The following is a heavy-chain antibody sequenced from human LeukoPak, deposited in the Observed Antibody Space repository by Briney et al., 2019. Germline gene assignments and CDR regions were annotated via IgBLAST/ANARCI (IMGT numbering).Heavy chain of an antibody. D-gene: IGHD4/OR15-4a*01. CDR2: INPKTGVK. CDR3: ARDANYYFDY. CDR1: GYSFIGYY. V-gene: IGHV1-2*06. Sequence: ASVKVSCKSFGYSFIGYYIHWVRQAPGQGVEWMGRINPKTGVKNYAQNFQGRVTMNRDTYISTAYMDLSRLTADDTAVYYFARDANYYFDYWGLGTLVTVSS. J-gene: IGHJ4*02.